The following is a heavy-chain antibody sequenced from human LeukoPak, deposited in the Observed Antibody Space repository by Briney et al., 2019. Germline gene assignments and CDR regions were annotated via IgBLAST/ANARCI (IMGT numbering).Heavy chain of an antibody. J-gene: IGHJ6*03. CDR1: GFTFSSYA. V-gene: IGHV3-30*04. CDR3: ARGSRAIVSTKFARGRYMDV. CDR2: ISYDGSNK. Sequence: GGSLRLSCAASGFTFSSYAMHWVRQAPGKGLEWVASISYDGSNKYYADSVKGRFTISRDNSKNTLYLQMNSLRAEDTALYYCARGSRAIVSTKFARGRYMDVWGKGTTVTVCS. D-gene: IGHD5/OR15-5a*01.